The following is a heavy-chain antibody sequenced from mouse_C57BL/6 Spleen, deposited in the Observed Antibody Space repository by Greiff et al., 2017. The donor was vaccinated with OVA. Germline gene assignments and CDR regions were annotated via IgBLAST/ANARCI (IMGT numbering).Heavy chain of an antibody. Sequence: QVQLQQSGPELVKPGASVKISCKASGYSFTSYYIHWVKQRPGQGLEWIGWIYPGSGNTKYNEKFKGKAPLTAYTSSSTAYLQLSSLTSEDAAVYYCARSEVCYGTMDYWGQGTSVTVSS. CDR2: IYPGSGNT. J-gene: IGHJ4*01. CDR3: ARSEVCYGTMDY. D-gene: IGHD1-2*01. CDR1: GYSFTSYY. V-gene: IGHV1-66*01.